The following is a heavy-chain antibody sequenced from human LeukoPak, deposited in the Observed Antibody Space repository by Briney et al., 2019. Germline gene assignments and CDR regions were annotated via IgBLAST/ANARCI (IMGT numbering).Heavy chain of an antibody. CDR2: INSKSKYI. CDR3: RSDHQASPQFRGYMVV. J-gene: IGHJ6*03. D-gene: IGHD1-14*01. V-gene: IGHV3-21*01. CDR1: GFTFSSYS. Sequence: GGSLTLSCAASGFTFSSYSINWVRQAPGKGLEWLSSINSKSKYIYYADTLKGRSTMPRDNAKNSLYLQMNSLRAEDTALYYCRSDHQASPQFRGYMVVWRKGTSVTVSS.